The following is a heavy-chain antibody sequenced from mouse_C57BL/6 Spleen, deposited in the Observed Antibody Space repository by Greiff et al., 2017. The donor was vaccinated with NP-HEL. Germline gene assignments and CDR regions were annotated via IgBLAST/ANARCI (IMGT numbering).Heavy chain of an antibody. Sequence: EVKLVESGGDLVKPGGSLKLSCAASGFTFSSYGMSWVRQTPDKRLEWVATISSGGSYTYYPDSVKGRFTISRDNAKNTLYLQMSSLKSEDTAMYYCARQDGNYRFDYWGQGTTLTVSS. CDR3: ARQDGNYRFDY. D-gene: IGHD2-1*01. CDR1: GFTFSSYG. CDR2: ISSGGSYT. J-gene: IGHJ2*01. V-gene: IGHV5-6*01.